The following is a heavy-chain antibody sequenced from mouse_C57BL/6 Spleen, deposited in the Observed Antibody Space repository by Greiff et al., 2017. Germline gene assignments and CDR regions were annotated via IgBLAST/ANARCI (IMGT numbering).Heavy chain of an antibody. D-gene: IGHD2-3*01. CDR1: GYTFTSYW. CDR2: IDPSDSYT. V-gene: IGHV1-59*01. J-gene: IGHJ4*01. Sequence: QVQLKQPGAELVRPGTSVKLSCKASGYTFTSYWMHWVKQRPGQGLEWIGVIDPSDSYTNYNQKFKGKATLTVDTSSSTAYMQLSSLTSEDSAVYYCARDDGGYWGQGTSVTVSS. CDR3: ARDDGGY.